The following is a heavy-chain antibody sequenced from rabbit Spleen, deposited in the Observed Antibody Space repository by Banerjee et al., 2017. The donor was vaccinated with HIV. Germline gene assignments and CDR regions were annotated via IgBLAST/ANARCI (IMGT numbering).Heavy chain of an antibody. CDR3: ARDTSSSFSSYGMDL. V-gene: IGHV1S40*01. CDR2: IGTGSGTT. Sequence: EESGGGLVKPGASLTLTCKASGFSFSSGYYGSWVRQAPGKGLEWIGCIGTGSGTTWFANWAKGRFTISKTSSTTVTLQMTSLTAADTATYFCARDTSSSFSSYGMDLWGQGTLVTV. CDR1: GFSFSSGYY. D-gene: IGHD1-1*01. J-gene: IGHJ6*01.